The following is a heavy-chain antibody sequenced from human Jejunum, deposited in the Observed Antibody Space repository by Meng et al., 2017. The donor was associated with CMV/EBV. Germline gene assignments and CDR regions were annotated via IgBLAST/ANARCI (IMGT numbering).Heavy chain of an antibody. Sequence: FGVYSMNWGRQAPGKGLEWLAYIDSFSSTMYYIATIPFRFTLSSYLAKNSLYLQMNSLSAEDTAVYYCARDNGGKYNRGWYDALDIWGQGTMVTVSS. CDR3: ARDNGGKYNRGWYDALDI. D-gene: IGHD6-19*01. CDR2: IDSFSSTM. CDR1: FGVYS. J-gene: IGHJ3*02. V-gene: IGHV3-48*01.